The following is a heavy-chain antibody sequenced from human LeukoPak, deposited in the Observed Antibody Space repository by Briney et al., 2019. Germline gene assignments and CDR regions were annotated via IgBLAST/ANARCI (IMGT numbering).Heavy chain of an antibody. CDR2: ISGSGGGI. Sequence: GGSLRLSCAASGLTFSSYAMSWVRQAPGKGLEWVSAISGSGGGIYYADSVKGRFTISRDNSKNTLYLQMNSLRAEDTAVYYCAKFGNLGYCSSNSCYGYFDYWGQGTLVTVSS. V-gene: IGHV3-23*01. D-gene: IGHD2-2*01. CDR1: GLTFSSYA. CDR3: AKFGNLGYCSSNSCYGYFDY. J-gene: IGHJ4*02.